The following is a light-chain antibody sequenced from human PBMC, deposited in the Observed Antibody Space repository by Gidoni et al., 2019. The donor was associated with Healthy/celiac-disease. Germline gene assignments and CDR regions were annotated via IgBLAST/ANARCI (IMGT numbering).Light chain of an antibody. CDR1: QSLYSN. J-gene: IGKJ2*01. V-gene: IGKV3-15*01. CDR3: QHYENWPRT. Sequence: EIVMPQSPATLSVSPGEGATLSCRASQSLYSNLAWYQQRPGQAPRLLLYDAATRATGTPVRFSGSGSGTEFTLTISNLQSEDFAVYYCQHYENWPRTFGQGTKLEIK. CDR2: DAA.